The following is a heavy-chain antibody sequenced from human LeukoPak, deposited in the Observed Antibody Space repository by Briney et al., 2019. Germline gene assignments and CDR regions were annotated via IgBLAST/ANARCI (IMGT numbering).Heavy chain of an antibody. CDR3: ARAFKTWAARPRSPYYYYYMDV. CDR1: GYTFTSYD. Sequence: ASVKVSCKASGYTFTSYDINWVRQATGQGLEWMGWMNPNSGNTGYAQKFQGRVTMTRNTSISTAYMELSSLRSEDTAVYYCARAFKTWAARPRSPYYYYYMDVWGKGTTVTVSS. CDR2: MNPNSGNT. V-gene: IGHV1-8*01. D-gene: IGHD6-6*01. J-gene: IGHJ6*03.